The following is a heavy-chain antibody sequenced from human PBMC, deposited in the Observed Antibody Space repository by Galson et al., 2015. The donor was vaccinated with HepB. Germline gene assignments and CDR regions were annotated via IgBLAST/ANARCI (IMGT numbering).Heavy chain of an antibody. CDR2: FDPEDGET. V-gene: IGHV1-24*01. J-gene: IGHJ6*02. CDR1: GYTLTELS. CDR3: ATVRFLRVGGAGYYYYYGMDV. D-gene: IGHD3-3*01. Sequence: SVKVSCKVSGYTLTELSMHWVRQAPGKGLEWMGGFDPEDGETIYAQKFQGRVTMTEDTSTDTAYMELSSLRSEDTAVYYCATVRFLRVGGAGYYYYYGMDVWGQGTTVTVSS.